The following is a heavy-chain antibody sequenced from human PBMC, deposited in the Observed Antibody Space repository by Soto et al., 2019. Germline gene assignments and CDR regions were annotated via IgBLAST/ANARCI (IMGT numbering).Heavy chain of an antibody. Sequence: QVQLHESGPGLVKPSQTLSLTCTVSGGSISSGDYYWSWIRQPPGKGLEWIGYIYYSGSTHYNPLLKIRVTISVDTSKNKFSLKLSSVTAADTAVYYCAGVVISTMIDDAFDIWGQGTMVTVSS. CDR2: IYYSGST. V-gene: IGHV4-30-4*01. CDR1: GGSISSGDYY. CDR3: AGVVISTMIDDAFDI. D-gene: IGHD2-21*01. J-gene: IGHJ3*02.